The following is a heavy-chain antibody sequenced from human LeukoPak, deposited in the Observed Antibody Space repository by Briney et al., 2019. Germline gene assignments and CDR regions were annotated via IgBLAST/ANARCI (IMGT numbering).Heavy chain of an antibody. CDR3: AKDMVCSGGSCYWNYFDY. J-gene: IGHJ4*02. CDR2: ISGSGGRT. V-gene: IGHV3-23*01. D-gene: IGHD2-15*01. CDR1: GFTFSSYA. Sequence: GGSLRLSCAASGFTFSSYAMSWVRQAPGKGLEWVSGISGSGGRTYYADSAKGRFTISRDNSKNTLYLQMNSLRAEDTAVYYCAKDMVCSGGSCYWNYFDYWGQGTLVTVSS.